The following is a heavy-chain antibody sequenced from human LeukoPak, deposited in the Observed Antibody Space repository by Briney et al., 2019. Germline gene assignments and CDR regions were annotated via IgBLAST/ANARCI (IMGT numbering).Heavy chain of an antibody. J-gene: IGHJ6*02. CDR2: IYYSGST. D-gene: IGHD2-2*01. Sequence: PSETLSLTCAVYGGSFSGYYWSWIRQPPGKGLEWIGYIYYSGSTYYNPSLKSRVTISVDTSKNQFSLKLSSVTAADTAVYYCARDRGVVPAPSYPYYYYYGMDVWGQGTTVTVSS. V-gene: IGHV4-30-4*01. CDR3: ARDRGVVPAPSYPYYYYYGMDV. CDR1: GGSFSGYY.